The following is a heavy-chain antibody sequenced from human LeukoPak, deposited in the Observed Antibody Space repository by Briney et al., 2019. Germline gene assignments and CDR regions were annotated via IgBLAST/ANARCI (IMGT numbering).Heavy chain of an antibody. D-gene: IGHD3-22*01. J-gene: IGHJ4*02. V-gene: IGHV1-8*01. CDR3: ARAAPGGNYYDSLYYFDY. CDR1: GYTFTSYD. Sequence: ASVKVSCKASGYTFTSYDINWVRQATGQGLEWMGWMNPNSGNTGYAQKFQGRVTMTRNTSISTAYMELSSLRSEDTAVYYCARAAPGGNYYDSLYYFDYWGQGTLVTVSS. CDR2: MNPNSGNT.